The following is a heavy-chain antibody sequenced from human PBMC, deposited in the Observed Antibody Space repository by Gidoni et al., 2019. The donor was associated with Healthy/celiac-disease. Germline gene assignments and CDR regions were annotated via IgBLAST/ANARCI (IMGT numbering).Heavy chain of an antibody. CDR1: GGSISSSRYY. D-gene: IGHD3-16*01. CDR2: IYYSGRT. V-gene: IGHV4-39*01. CDR3: ASHTLYIWPFDY. Sequence: QLQLHESGPGLVKPSETLSLTCTVSGGSISSSRYYWGWIRQPPGKGLEWIGSIYYSGRTYYNPSLKSRVTIYVDTSKNQFSLKLSSVTAADTAVYYCASHTLYIWPFDYWGQGTLVTVSS. J-gene: IGHJ4*02.